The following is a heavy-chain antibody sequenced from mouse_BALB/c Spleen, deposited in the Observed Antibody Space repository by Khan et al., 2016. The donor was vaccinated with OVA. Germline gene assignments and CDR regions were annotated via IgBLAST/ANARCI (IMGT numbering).Heavy chain of an antibody. CDR2: IWAGGST. D-gene: IGHD1-3*01. Sequence: QVQLQQSGPGLVAPSPSLSITCTVSGFSLTSYGVHWVRQPPGQGLEWLGVIWAGGSTTYNSALMSSLSTSTENTNCQAFLKLHSLRTGDTAMYYCARLEDIWGQGTTLTVSS. CDR3: ARLEDI. CDR1: GFSLTSYG. V-gene: IGHV2-9*02. J-gene: IGHJ2*01.